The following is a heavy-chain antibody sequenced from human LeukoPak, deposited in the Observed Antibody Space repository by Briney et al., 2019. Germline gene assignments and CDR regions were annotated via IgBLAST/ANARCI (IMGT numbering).Heavy chain of an antibody. CDR1: GGSITTYY. CDR2: IYYTGNT. D-gene: IGHD2-21*02. CDR3: ASGSVVTALDQ. V-gene: IGHV4-59*01. Sequence: SETLALTCDVSGGSITTYYWTWIRQPPGQALEWIGYIYYTGNTKYNTSLASRVTMSIDTSKNEFSLKIYSVNAADTAVYFCASGSVVTALDQWGQGTLVTVSS. J-gene: IGHJ4*02.